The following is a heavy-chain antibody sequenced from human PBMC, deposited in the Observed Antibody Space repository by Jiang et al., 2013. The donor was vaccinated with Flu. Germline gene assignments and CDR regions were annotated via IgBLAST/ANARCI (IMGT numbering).Heavy chain of an antibody. CDR3: ARENGGSGRSTDY. CDR2: VYGYGTS. D-gene: IGHD3-10*01. CDR1: GVSLNTNGYY. J-gene: IGHJ4*01. V-gene: IGHV4-61*08. Sequence: SGPGLVKPSETLSLTCTVSGVSLNTNGYYWGWIRQPPGKGLEWIGYVYGYGTSNCNPSLKSRATISVDTSKNQFLPKLASVTAADTAVYYCARENGGSGRSTDYWG.